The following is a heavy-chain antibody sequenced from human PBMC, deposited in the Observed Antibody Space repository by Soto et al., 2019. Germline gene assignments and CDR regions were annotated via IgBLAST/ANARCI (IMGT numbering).Heavy chain of an antibody. CDR3: ARGLRGRRIQLWPAFFDY. CDR2: INHSGST. J-gene: IGHJ4*02. D-gene: IGHD5-18*01. CDR1: GGSFSGYY. V-gene: IGHV4-34*01. Sequence: SETLSLTCAVYGGSFSGYYWSWIRQPPGKGLEWIGEINHSGSTNYNPSLKSRVTISVDTSKNQFSLKLSSVTAADTAVYYCARGLRGRRIQLWPAFFDYWGQGTPVTVSS.